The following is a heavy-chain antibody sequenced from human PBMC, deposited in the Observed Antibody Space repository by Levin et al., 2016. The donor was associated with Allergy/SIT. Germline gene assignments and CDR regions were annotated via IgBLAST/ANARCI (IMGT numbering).Heavy chain of an antibody. CDR1: GFTFSSYA. CDR3: AKDRGSSGYYQTKYYFDY. V-gene: IGHV3-23*01. D-gene: IGHD3-22*01. J-gene: IGHJ4*02. CDR2: ISGSGGST. Sequence: GESLKISCAASGFTFSSYAMSWVRQAPGKGLEWVSAISGSGGSTYYADSVKGRFTISRDNSKNTLYLQMNSLRAEDTAVYYCAKDRGSSGYYQTKYYFDYWGQGTLVTVSS.